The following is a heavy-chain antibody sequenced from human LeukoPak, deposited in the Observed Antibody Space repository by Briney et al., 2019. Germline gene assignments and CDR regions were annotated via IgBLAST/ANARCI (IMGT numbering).Heavy chain of an antibody. J-gene: IGHJ4*02. CDR1: GGSISSSPW. V-gene: IGHV4-4*02. CDR3: ARHRSEGSYPLDS. Sequence: SETLSLTCAVSGGSISSSPWCSWVRQPPGKGLEWIGTIYHDGNTDYNPSLKSRVTISVDKAKNQLALKLTSVTAADTAVYYCARHRSEGSYPLDSWGQGALVTVSS. CDR2: IYHDGNT.